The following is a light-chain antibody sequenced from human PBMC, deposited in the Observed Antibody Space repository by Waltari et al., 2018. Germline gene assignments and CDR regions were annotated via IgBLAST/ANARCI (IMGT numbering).Light chain of an antibody. V-gene: IGKV1-5*03. CDR1: QSISNY. CDR3: QQYNTYSS. Sequence: DIQIPPSPSPPPTSAGDTTTFTCRASQSISNYLAWYQQKPGKAPKLLIYKASSSGSGVPSRFSGSGSGTEFTLTISSLQPDDFATYYCQQYNTYSSFGQGTKLEIK. CDR2: KAS. J-gene: IGKJ2*03.